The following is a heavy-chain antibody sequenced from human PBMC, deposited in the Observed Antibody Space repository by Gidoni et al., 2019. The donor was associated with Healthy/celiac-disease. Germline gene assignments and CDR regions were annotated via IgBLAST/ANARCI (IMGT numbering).Heavy chain of an antibody. D-gene: IGHD1-26*01. Sequence: QVTLKESGPVLVKPTATLTLTCTVSGFSLSNARMGVSWIRQPPGKALEWLAHIFSNDEKSYSTSLKSRLTISKDTSKSQVVLTMTNMDPVDTATYYCARSRGGSYSSHDYWGQGTLVTVSS. CDR1: GFSLSNARMG. CDR2: IFSNDEK. CDR3: ARSRGGSYSSHDY. J-gene: IGHJ4*02. V-gene: IGHV2-26*01.